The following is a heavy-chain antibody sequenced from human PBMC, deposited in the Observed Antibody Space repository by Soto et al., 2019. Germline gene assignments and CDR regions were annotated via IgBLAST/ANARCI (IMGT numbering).Heavy chain of an antibody. J-gene: IGHJ4*02. Sequence: EVQLVESGGGLVQPGGSLRLSCAASGFTVNTKYMSWVRQAPGKGLEWVSVIYSGVSTFYEDSVRGRFTISRDNSKNTVNLQMNSLRAEDTDVYYCARDPWAADYWGQGTLVTVSS. CDR3: ARDPWAADY. V-gene: IGHV3-66*01. CDR2: IYSGVST. CDR1: GFTVNTKY. D-gene: IGHD3-16*01.